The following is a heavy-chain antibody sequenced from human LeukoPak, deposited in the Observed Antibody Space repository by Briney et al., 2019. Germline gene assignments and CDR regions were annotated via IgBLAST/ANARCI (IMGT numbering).Heavy chain of an antibody. Sequence: SVKVSCKASGDTFSSDAINWVRQAPGQGLERMRKIITIFGTSNYAQKFQGRVTITAGESTTTADMELSSLRSEDTAVYYCAAGKHRGRYSLDYWGQGTQVTVSS. CDR3: AAGKHRGRYSLDY. J-gene: IGHJ4*02. D-gene: IGHD1-26*01. CDR1: GDTFSSDA. V-gene: IGHV1-69*13. CDR2: IITIFGTS.